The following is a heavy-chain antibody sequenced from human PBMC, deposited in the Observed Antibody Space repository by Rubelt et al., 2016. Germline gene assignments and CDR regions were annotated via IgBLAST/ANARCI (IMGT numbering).Heavy chain of an antibody. V-gene: IGHV1-3*01. CDR3: ARGGTMVRGVTPDY. D-gene: IGHD3-10*01. CDR2: INAGNGNT. Sequence: AMHWVRQAPGQRLEWMGWINAGNGNTKYSQKFQGRVTMTRDTSISTAYMELSRLRSDDTAVYYCARGGTMVRGVTPDYWGQGTLVIVSS. J-gene: IGHJ4*02. CDR1: A.